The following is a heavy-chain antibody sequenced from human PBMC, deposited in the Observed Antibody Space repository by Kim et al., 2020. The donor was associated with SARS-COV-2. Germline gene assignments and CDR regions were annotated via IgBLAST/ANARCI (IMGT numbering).Heavy chain of an antibody. Sequence: SETLSLTCTVSGGSISSYYWSWIRQPPGKGLEWIGYIYYSGSTNYNPSLKSRVTISVDTSKNQFSLKLSSVTAADTAVYYCASVYGDYVHAFDIWGQGTMVTVSS. CDR3: ASVYGDYVHAFDI. V-gene: IGHV4-59*08. D-gene: IGHD4-17*01. J-gene: IGHJ3*02. CDR2: IYYSGST. CDR1: GGSISSYY.